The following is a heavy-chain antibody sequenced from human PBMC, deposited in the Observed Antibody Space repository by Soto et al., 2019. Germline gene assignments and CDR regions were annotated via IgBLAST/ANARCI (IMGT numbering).Heavy chain of an antibody. CDR1: GFTFYNFG. D-gene: IGHD6-13*01. CDR3: AKARHPYSSTWYFDY. CDR2: ISGSGGGT. Sequence: EVQLLESGGTLVQPGGSLRLSCAASGFTFYNFGMSWVRQAPGKGLEWVSVISGSGGGTYYADSVKGRFTISRDTSKNSLYRKMTRLRVEDPAVYYCAKARHPYSSTWYFDYWGEGTQVTVSS. J-gene: IGHJ4*02. V-gene: IGHV3-23*01.